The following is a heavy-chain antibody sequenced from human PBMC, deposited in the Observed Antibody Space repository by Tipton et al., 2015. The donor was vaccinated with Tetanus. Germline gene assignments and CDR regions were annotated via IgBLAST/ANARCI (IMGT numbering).Heavy chain of an antibody. V-gene: IGHV3-48*02. CDR1: GFSFNSYS. Sequence: GSLRLSCAASGFSFNSYSMNWVRQAPGRGLEWVSYIRRSSQTIYYADSVKGRFTISRDNGKNSVYLQMKSLRDEDTAVYYCGRALGSGTTVASGHWGQGSLVTVSS. D-gene: IGHD1-7*01. CDR3: GRALGSGTTVASGH. CDR2: IRRSSQTI. J-gene: IGHJ4*02.